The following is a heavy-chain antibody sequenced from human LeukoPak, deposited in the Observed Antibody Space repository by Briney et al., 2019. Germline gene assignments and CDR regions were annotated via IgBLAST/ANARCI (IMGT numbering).Heavy chain of an antibody. Sequence: ASVKVSCKVSGYTLTELSMHWVRQAPGKGLEWMGGFDPEDGETIYAQKFQGRVTMTEDTSTDTAYMELSSLRSEDTAVYYCATFGIAVVKGDAFDIWGQGTMVTVSS. D-gene: IGHD6-19*01. V-gene: IGHV1-24*01. CDR1: GYTLTELS. CDR2: FDPEDGET. CDR3: ATFGIAVVKGDAFDI. J-gene: IGHJ3*02.